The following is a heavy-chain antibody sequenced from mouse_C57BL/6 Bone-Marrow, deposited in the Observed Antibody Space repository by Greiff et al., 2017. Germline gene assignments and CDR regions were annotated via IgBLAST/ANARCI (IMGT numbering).Heavy chain of an antibody. Sequence: VQLQQSGAELVRPGASVKLSCTASGFNIKDDYMHWVKQRPEQGLEWIGWIDPENGDTEYASKFQGKATITADTSSNTAYLQLSSLTSEDTAVYYCTTYYYGSWGQGTSVTVSS. D-gene: IGHD1-1*01. J-gene: IGHJ4*01. CDR1: GFNIKDDY. V-gene: IGHV14-4*01. CDR3: TTYYYGS. CDR2: IDPENGDT.